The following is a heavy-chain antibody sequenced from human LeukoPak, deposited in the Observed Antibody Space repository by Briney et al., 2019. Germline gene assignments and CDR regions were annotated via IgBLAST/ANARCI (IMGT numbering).Heavy chain of an antibody. V-gene: IGHV3-30*02. CDR2: IRYDGGNK. J-gene: IGHJ4*02. Sequence: GRSLRLSCAASGFTFGDYGMHWVRQAPGKGLEWVAFIRYDGGNKYYADSVKGRFTISRDNSKNTLYLQMNSLRAEDTAVYYCAKDRSIYYGSGSSFDYWGQGTLVTVSS. CDR1: GFTFGDYG. CDR3: AKDRSIYYGSGSSFDY. D-gene: IGHD3-10*01.